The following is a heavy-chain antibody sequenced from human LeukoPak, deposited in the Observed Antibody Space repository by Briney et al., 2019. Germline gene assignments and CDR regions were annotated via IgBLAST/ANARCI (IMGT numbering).Heavy chain of an antibody. CDR2: FDPEDGET. Sequence: ASVKVSCKVSGYTLTELSMHWVRQAPVKGLEWMGGFDPEDGETIYAQKFQGRVTMTEDTSTDTAYMELSSLRSEDTAVYYCATDLSGGSCFGYWGQGTLVTVSS. CDR1: GYTLTELS. J-gene: IGHJ4*02. CDR3: ATDLSGGSCFGY. V-gene: IGHV1-24*01. D-gene: IGHD2-15*01.